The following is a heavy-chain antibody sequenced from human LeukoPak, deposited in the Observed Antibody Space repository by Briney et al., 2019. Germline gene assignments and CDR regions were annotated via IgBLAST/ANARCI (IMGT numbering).Heavy chain of an antibody. CDR1: GFTFSSYG. Sequence: GGSLRLSCAASGFTFSSYGMHWVRQAPGKGLEGVAFIRYDGSNKYYADSVKGRFTISRDNSKYTLYLQMNSLRAEDTSIYFCAKDTTPPKAGFDPWGHGTLVTVSS. J-gene: IGHJ5*02. D-gene: IGHD1-14*01. V-gene: IGHV3-30*02. CDR3: AKDTTPPKAGFDP. CDR2: IRYDGSNK.